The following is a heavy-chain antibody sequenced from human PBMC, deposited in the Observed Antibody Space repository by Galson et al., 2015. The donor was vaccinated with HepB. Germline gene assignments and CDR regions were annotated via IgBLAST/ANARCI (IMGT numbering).Heavy chain of an antibody. J-gene: IGHJ6*02. Sequence: LRLSCAASGFTFSSYSMNWVRQAPGKGLEWVSYISGSSSSIYYADSVKGRFAISRDNAKKSLSLQMNSLRAEDTAVYYCARDVGDFYYYGMDVWGQGTTVTVYS. V-gene: IGHV3-48*04. CDR2: ISGSSSSI. CDR1: GFTFSSYS. CDR3: ARDVGDFYYYGMDV. D-gene: IGHD1-26*01.